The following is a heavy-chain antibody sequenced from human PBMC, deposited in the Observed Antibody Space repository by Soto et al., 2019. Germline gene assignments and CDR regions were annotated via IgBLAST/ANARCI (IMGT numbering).Heavy chain of an antibody. CDR3: ADGGEWSFNFEY. J-gene: IGHJ4*02. CDR2: IGTSGRNT. V-gene: IGHV3-23*01. D-gene: IGHD3-16*02. Sequence: PGGSLRLSCAASGFTFSTYAMSWVRQAPGKGLEWASGIGTSGRNTYYPDSVKGRFIISRDNSKNTLYLQMNNLRVEDTAIYYCADGGEWSFNFEYWGLGTLVTVSS. CDR1: GFTFSTYA.